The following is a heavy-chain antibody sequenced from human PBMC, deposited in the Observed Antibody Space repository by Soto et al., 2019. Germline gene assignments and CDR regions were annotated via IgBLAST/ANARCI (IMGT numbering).Heavy chain of an antibody. CDR3: ARETRWLQLEGWFDP. Sequence: ASVKVSCKASGYTFTSYGISWVRQAPGQGLEWMGWISAYNGNTNYAQKLQGRVTMTTDTSTSTAYMELRSLRSDDKAVYYCARETRWLQLEGWFDPWGQGTLVTVSS. V-gene: IGHV1-18*04. CDR1: GYTFTSYG. J-gene: IGHJ5*02. CDR2: ISAYNGNT. D-gene: IGHD5-12*01.